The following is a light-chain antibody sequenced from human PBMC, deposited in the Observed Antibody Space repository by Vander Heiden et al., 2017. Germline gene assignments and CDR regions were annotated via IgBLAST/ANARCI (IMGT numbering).Light chain of an antibody. CDR3: QQSYRTPWT. V-gene: IGKV1-39*01. CDR2: GAS. CDR1: QSITNY. J-gene: IGKJ1*01. Sequence: DIQMTQSPSSLSASVGDRVTITCRASQSITNYLNWYQQKPGKAPKLLIYGASSLQSGVPSRFSGSGSGTDFTLTISTLQPEDYATYHCQQSYRTPWTFGPGTKVEIK.